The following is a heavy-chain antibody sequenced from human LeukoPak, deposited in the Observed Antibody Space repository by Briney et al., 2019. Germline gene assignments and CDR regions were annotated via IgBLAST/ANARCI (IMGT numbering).Heavy chain of an antibody. D-gene: IGHD3-10*01. CDR1: GFTFSSYG. V-gene: IGHV3-30*03. J-gene: IGHJ6*02. CDR3: AGGSGSYSPPYYYGMDV. CDR2: ISYDGSNK. Sequence: GGSLRLSCAASGFTFSSYGMHWVRQAPGKGLEWVAVISYDGSNKYYADSVKGRFTISRDNSKNTLYLQMNSLRAEDTAVYYCAGGSGSYSPPYYYGMDVWGQGTTVTVSS.